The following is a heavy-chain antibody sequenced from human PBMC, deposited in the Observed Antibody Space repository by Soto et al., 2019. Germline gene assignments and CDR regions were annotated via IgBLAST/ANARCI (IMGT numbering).Heavy chain of an antibody. D-gene: IGHD2-8*02. V-gene: IGHV5-51*01. CDR1: GYNFANFW. Sequence: PGDSLTISCKGSGYNFANFWIGWVRQMPGKGLERMGMIFPGDSDTKNSPSLEGQITMSVDKSDSSAYLQWRSPKASDTAIYYCAAGYSTGLDAFDIWGQGTMVTVSS. J-gene: IGHJ3*02. CDR2: IFPGDSDT. CDR3: AAGYSTGLDAFDI.